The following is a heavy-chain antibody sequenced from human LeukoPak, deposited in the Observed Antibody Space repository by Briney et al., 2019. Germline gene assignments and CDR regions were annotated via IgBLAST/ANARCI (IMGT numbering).Heavy chain of an antibody. CDR1: GGSISSSHYY. D-gene: IGHD2-21*01. Sequence: NPSETLSLTCTVSGGSISSSHYYWGWIRQPPGKGLEFIGTVSYSGTTFTSPSLKSRVTISVDTSRTQFSLRLDSVTAEDTAVYYCARLWTRQIALDQHYFDYWGQGTLVTVSS. CDR3: ARLWTRQIALDQHYFDY. J-gene: IGHJ4*02. CDR2: VSYSGTT. V-gene: IGHV4-39*01.